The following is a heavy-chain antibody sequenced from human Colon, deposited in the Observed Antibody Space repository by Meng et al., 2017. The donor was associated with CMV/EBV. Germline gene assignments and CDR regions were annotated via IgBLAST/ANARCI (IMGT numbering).Heavy chain of an antibody. CDR2: IRYDGSNK. V-gene: IGHV3-30*02. Sequence: GESLKISCAASGFTFSSYGMHWVRQAPGKGLEWVAFIRYDGSNKYYADSVKGRFTISRDNSKNTLYLQMNSLRAEDTAVYYCAKAAIVGATTSSFDYWGQGTLATVSS. CDR1: GFTFSSYG. D-gene: IGHD1-26*01. CDR3: AKAAIVGATTSSFDY. J-gene: IGHJ4*02.